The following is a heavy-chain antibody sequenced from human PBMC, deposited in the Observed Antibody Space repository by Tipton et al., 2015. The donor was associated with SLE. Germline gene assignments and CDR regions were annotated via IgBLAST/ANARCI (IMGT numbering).Heavy chain of an antibody. CDR3: ATGIAVAGTDY. CDR1: GFTFSSYA. J-gene: IGHJ4*02. V-gene: IGHV4-38-2*01. Sequence: LRLSCAASGFTFSSYAMSWVRQAPGKGLEWVGSIYHSGSTYYNPSLKSRVTISVDTSKNQFSLKLSSVTAADTAVYYCATGIAVAGTDYWGQGTLVTVSS. D-gene: IGHD6-19*01. CDR2: IYHSGST.